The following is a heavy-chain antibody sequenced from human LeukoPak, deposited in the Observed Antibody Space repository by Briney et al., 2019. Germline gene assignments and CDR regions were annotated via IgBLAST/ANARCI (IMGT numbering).Heavy chain of an antibody. CDR3: ARGGITMVRPSRQGYYYYYYMGV. CDR1: GYTFTSNY. Sequence: VASVKVSCKAFGYTFTSNYMHWVRQAPGQGLEWMGWMNPNSGNTGYAQKFQGRVTMTRNTSISTAYMELSSLRSEDTAVYYCARGGITMVRPSRQGYYYYYYMGVWGKGTTVIISS. CDR2: MNPNSGNT. D-gene: IGHD3-10*01. J-gene: IGHJ6*03. V-gene: IGHV1-8*02.